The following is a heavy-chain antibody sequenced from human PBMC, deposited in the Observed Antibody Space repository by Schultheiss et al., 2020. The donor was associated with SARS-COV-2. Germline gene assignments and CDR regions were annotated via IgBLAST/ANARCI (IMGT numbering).Heavy chain of an antibody. J-gene: IGHJ4*02. CDR1: GGSISSYY. V-gene: IGHV4-59*01. CDR3: ARGPTRYYFDY. CDR2: IYYSGST. D-gene: IGHD5-12*01. Sequence: SETLSLTCSVSGGSISSYYWSWIRQPPGKGLEWIGNIYYSGSTNYNPSLKSRVTISVDTSKNQFSLKLSSVTAADTAMYYCARGPTRYYFDYWGQGTLVTVSS.